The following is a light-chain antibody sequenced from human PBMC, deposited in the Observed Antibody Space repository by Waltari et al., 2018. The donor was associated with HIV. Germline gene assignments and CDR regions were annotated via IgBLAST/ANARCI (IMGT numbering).Light chain of an antibody. V-gene: IGLV2-8*01. Sequence: QSALTQPPSASGPPGQTVTLSCTGTRRDIGRYDFVSWYQHQPDQVPKQIIDAVNKRPSGIPDRFSVSKADNTASLTVSGLQTDDEAIYYCSSYASNNTFVVFGGGTRLTVL. CDR1: RRDIGRYDF. J-gene: IGLJ2*01. CDR2: AVN. CDR3: SSYASNNTFVV.